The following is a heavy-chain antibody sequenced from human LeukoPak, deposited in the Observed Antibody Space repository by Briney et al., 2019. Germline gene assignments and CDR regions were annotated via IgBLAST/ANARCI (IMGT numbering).Heavy chain of an antibody. CDR1: GGSFSGYY. D-gene: IGHD1-7*01. CDR3: ARDGAGTTYNLFDP. Sequence: SETLSLTCAVYGGSFSGYYWSWIRQPPGKGLEWIGEINHSGSTNYNPSLKSRVTISVDTSKNQISLKLSSVTAADTAVYYCARDGAGTTYNLFDPWGQGTLVTVSS. V-gene: IGHV4-34*01. J-gene: IGHJ5*02. CDR2: INHSGST.